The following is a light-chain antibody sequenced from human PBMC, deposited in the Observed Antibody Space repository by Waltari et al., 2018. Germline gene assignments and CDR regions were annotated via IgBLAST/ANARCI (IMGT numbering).Light chain of an antibody. CDR1: SRDVGRYNL. J-gene: IGLJ2*01. CDR3: CSFAGSSISMV. Sequence: QSALTQPASVSGSPGQSITVSCTGTSRDVGRYNLVSWYQQHPGKAPKLIIYDVSERPSWVSDRVSGSKSGNTASLTISGLQAEDEGDYYCCSFAGSSISMVFGGGTKLTVL. CDR2: DVS. V-gene: IGLV2-23*02.